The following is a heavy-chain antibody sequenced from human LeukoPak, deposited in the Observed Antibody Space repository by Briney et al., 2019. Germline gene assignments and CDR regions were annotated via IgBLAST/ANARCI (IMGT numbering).Heavy chain of an antibody. CDR2: IYYSGST. J-gene: IGHJ4*02. CDR3: ARGRDDSGYSYFDY. CDR1: GGSISSYY. Sequence: SSETLSLTCTVSGGSISSYYWSWIRQPPGKGLEWIGYIYYSGSTNYNPSLKSRVTISVDTSKNQFSLKLSSVTAADTAVYYCARGRDDSGYSYFDYWGQGTLVTVSS. V-gene: IGHV4-59*01. D-gene: IGHD3-22*01.